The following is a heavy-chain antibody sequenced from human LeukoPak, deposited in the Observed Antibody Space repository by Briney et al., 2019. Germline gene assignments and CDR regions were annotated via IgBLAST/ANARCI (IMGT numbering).Heavy chain of an antibody. Sequence: PSETLSLTCSVSGDSISSSSYYWGWIRQPPGKGLEWIGSIFCSGSTYYNPSLKSRVTISVDTSKNQFSLRLSSVTAADMAVYYCARQRRGQDWYMDYWGQGTPVTVSS. J-gene: IGHJ4*02. CDR3: ARQRRGQDWYMDY. CDR2: IFCSGST. CDR1: GDSISSSSYY. D-gene: IGHD3-9*01. V-gene: IGHV4-39*01.